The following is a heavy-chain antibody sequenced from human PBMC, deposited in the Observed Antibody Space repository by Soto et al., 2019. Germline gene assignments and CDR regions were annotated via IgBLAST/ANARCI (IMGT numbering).Heavy chain of an antibody. D-gene: IGHD6-13*01. CDR3: ARDSIAAAGYYYYGMDV. Sequence: PSETLSLTCTVSGGSVSSGSYYWSWIRQPPGKGLEWIGYIYYSGSTNYNPSLKSRVTISVDTSKNQFSLKLSSVTAADTAVYYCARDSIAAAGYYYYGMDVWGQGTTVTVSS. CDR1: GGSVSSGSYY. CDR2: IYYSGST. J-gene: IGHJ6*02. V-gene: IGHV4-61*01.